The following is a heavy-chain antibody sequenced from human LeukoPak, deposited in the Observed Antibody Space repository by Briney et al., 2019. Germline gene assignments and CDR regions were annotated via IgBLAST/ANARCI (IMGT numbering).Heavy chain of an antibody. V-gene: IGHV3-48*03. CDR1: GFTFSSYE. CDR3: ARSDFWSGYYSYMDV. J-gene: IGHJ6*03. Sequence: PGGSLRLSCAASGFTFSSYEMNWVRQAPEKGLEWVSYISSSGSTIYYADSVKGRFTISRDNAKNSLYLQMNSLRAEDTAVYYCARSDFWSGYYSYMDVWGKGTTVTVSS. CDR2: ISSSGSTI. D-gene: IGHD3-3*01.